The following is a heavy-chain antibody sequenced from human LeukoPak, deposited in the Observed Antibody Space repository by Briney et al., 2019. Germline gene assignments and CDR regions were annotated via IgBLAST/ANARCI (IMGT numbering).Heavy chain of an antibody. J-gene: IGHJ4*02. V-gene: IGHV1-2*02. CDR3: ARDLVRVVTFFGVKKLTGSAP. D-gene: IGHD3-3*01. CDR1: GYTFTGYY. Sequence: ASVKVSCKASGYTFTGYYMHWVRQAPGQGLEWTGWINPNSGGTNYAQKFQGRVTMTRDTSISTAYMELSRLRSDDTAVYYCARDLVRVVTFFGVKKLTGSAPGGKGPRVTVP. CDR2: INPNSGGT.